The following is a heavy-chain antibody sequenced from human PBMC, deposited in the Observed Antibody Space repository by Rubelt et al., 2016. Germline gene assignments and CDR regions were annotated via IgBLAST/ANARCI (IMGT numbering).Heavy chain of an antibody. CDR1: GYTFTSYG. CDR3: ARDKEWLATRGFQNWFDP. D-gene: IGHD6-19*01. CDR2: ISANNGNT. Sequence: QVQLVQSGAEVKKPGASVKVSCKASGYTFTSYGISWVRQAPGQGLEWMGWISANNGNTNYAQKLQGRGTMTTDTSTSTAYMELRSLRSDDTAVYYCARDKEWLATRGFQNWFDPWGQGTLVTVSS. J-gene: IGHJ5*02. V-gene: IGHV1-18*01.